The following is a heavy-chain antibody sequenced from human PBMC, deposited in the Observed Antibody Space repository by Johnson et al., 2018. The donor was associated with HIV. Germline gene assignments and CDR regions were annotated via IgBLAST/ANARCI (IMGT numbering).Heavy chain of an antibody. CDR3: ARVYARTPGAFDI. Sequence: VQLVESGGDLVQPGGSLRLSCAASGFTVTNKYMSWVRQAPGKGLEWVSVMYGGGSTYHADSVKGRFTIARDNSNNTLYLQMNSLRAEDTAVYYCARVYARTPGAFDIWGQGTMVTVSS. D-gene: IGHD2-2*01. CDR1: GFTVTNKY. CDR2: MYGGGST. V-gene: IGHV3-66*01. J-gene: IGHJ3*02.